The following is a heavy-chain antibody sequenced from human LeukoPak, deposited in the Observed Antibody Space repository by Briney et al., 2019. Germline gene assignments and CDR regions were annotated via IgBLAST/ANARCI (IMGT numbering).Heavy chain of an antibody. D-gene: IGHD1-1*01. CDR3: ARASGTARRRYNWNSKLNYYYYGMDV. CDR2: INPNSGGT. J-gene: IGHJ6*02. Sequence: ASVKVSCKASGYTSTGYYMHWVRQAPGQGLEWMGRINPNSGGTNYAQKFQGRVTMTRNTSISTAYMELSSLRSEDTAVYYCARASGTARRRYNWNSKLNYYYYGMDVWGQGTTVTVSS. CDR1: GYTSTGYY. V-gene: IGHV1-2*06.